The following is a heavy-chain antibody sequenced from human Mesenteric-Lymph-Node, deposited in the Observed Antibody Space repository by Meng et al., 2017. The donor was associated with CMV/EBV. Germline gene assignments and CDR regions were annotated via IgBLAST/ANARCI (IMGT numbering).Heavy chain of an antibody. CDR1: GFTFSSYA. CDR2: IRGSGDNT. D-gene: IGHD6-13*01. V-gene: IGHV3-23*01. CDR3: AKDRGYSSSWYVPWFDP. Sequence: GESLKISCAASGFTFSSYAMSWVRQLPGKGLEWVSAIRGSGDNTFYADSVKGRFSTSRDNSKNTVYLQMNSLRAEDTAVYYCAKDRGYSSSWYVPWFDPWGQGTLVTVSS. J-gene: IGHJ5*02.